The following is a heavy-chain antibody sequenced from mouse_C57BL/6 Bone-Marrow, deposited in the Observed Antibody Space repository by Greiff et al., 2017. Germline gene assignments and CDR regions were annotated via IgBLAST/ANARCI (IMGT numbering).Heavy chain of an antibody. CDR3: TRDGGFAY. CDR1: GFNIKDDY. V-gene: IGHV14-4*01. CDR2: IDPENGDT. J-gene: IGHJ3*01. Sequence: VQLLQSGAELVRPGASVKLSCTASGFNIKDDYMHWVKQRPEQGLEWIGWIDPENGDTEYASKFQGKATITADTSSNTAYLQLSSLTSEDTAVYYCTRDGGFAYWGQGTLVTVSA. D-gene: IGHD3-3*01.